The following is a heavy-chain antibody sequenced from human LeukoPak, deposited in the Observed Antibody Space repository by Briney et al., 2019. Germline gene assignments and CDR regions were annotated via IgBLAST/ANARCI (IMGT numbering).Heavy chain of an antibody. CDR1: GFTFRSYA. V-gene: IGHV3-23*01. Sequence: GGSLRLSCAASGFTFRSYAMNWVRQAPGKGLEWVSAISGSGSATYYADSVKGRFTISRDNSKNTLYLQMNSLRAEDTAVYYCANSGGYYFDFWGQGTLVTVSS. J-gene: IGHJ4*02. D-gene: IGHD3-16*01. CDR2: ISGSGSAT. CDR3: ANSGGYYFDF.